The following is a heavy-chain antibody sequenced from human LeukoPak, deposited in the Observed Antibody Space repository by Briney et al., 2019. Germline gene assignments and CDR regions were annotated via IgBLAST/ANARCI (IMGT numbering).Heavy chain of an antibody. J-gene: IGHJ4*02. CDR3: SKDALDDFWGGGVAPFDS. CDR2: ISYDGNYK. D-gene: IGHD3-3*01. CDR1: GFIFSSYG. V-gene: IGHV3-30*18. Sequence: PGGSLRLSCAASGFIFSSYGMHWVRQAPGKGLEWVADISYDGNYKYYADSVKGRFTISRDNSKNTLYLQMNSLRAEDTSIYYCSKDALDDFWGGGVAPFDSWGQGTLVTVSS.